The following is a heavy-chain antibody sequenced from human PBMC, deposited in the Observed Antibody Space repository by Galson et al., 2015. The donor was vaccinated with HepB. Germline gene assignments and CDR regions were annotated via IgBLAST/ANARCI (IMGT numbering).Heavy chain of an antibody. V-gene: IGHV3-23*01. CDR2: IFHDGGNP. D-gene: IGHD2-15*01. CDR1: GFTFGPYA. CDR3: AKARVRDDRWSYDY. J-gene: IGHJ4*02. Sequence: LRLSCAASGFTFGPYALSWFRPAPGTGLAWVSAIFHDGGNPFYAASVRGRLAIYRDNAKNTLFLQMNGLRAEDTAIYYCAKARVRDDRWSYDYWGQGTLVTVSS.